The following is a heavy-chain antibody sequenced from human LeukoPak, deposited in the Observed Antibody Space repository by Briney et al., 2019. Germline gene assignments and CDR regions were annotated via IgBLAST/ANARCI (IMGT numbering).Heavy chain of an antibody. V-gene: IGHV3-15*07. CDR2: IKRKTDGGTI. Sequence: PGGSLRLSCAASGFSFNTAWMNWVRQAPGKGLEWVGRIKRKTDGGTINYAAPVQGRVTISRDDSKNTLYLQMNDLKIEDTAVYYSTARNLNVAYCTYYCGMDVWGQGTTVTVSS. CDR3: TARNLNVAYCTYYCGMDV. D-gene: IGHD1-26*01. J-gene: IGHJ6*02. CDR1: GFSFNTAW.